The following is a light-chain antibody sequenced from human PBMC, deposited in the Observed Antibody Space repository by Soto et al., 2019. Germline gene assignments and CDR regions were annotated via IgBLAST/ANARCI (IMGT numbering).Light chain of an antibody. V-gene: IGKV1-8*01. CDR3: QQYYSYPYT. Sequence: AIRMTQSPSSLSASTGDIVTITCRASQGISSYLAWYQQKPGKAPKLLIYAASTLQSGVPSRFSGSGSGTDFTLTISCLQSEDFATYYYQQYYSYPYTFGQGTKLEIK. CDR2: AAS. CDR1: QGISSY. J-gene: IGKJ2*01.